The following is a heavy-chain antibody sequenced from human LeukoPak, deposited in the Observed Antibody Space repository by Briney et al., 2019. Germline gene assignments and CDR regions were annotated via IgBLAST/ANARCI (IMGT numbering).Heavy chain of an antibody. CDR1: GFTFSSYS. CDR2: ISSSGSTI. CDR3: ARGRFNYYYYMDV. J-gene: IGHJ6*03. Sequence: PGGSLRLSCAASGFTFSSYSMNWVRQAPGKGLEWVSYISSSGSTIYYADSVKGRFTISRDNAKNSLYLQMNSLRAEDTAVYYCARGRFNYYYYMDVWGKGTTVTVSS. D-gene: IGHD3-10*01. V-gene: IGHV3-48*01.